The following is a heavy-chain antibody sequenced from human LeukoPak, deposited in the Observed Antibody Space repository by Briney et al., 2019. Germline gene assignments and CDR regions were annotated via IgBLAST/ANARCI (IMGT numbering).Heavy chain of an antibody. J-gene: IGHJ4*02. Sequence: PGGSLRLACAASGFTFSTYSMNWVRQAPGKGLEWVSYISSTSYTIYSADSVKGRFTISRDNAKNSLYLQMNSLRAEDTAVYYCARVTGVSGTSFYAYDYWGQGTLVTVSS. V-gene: IGHV3-48*01. CDR3: ARVTGVSGTSFYAYDY. CDR1: GFTFSTYS. D-gene: IGHD2-2*01. CDR2: ISSTSYTI.